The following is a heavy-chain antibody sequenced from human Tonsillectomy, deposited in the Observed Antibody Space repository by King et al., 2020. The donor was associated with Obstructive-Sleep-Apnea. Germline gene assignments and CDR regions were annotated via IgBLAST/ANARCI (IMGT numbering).Heavy chain of an antibody. V-gene: IGHV3-21*01. CDR3: ARVPMITFGGGPGDYYDYGMDV. CDR1: GFTFSSYS. J-gene: IGHJ6*02. D-gene: IGHD3-16*01. Sequence: VQLVESGGGLVKPGGSLRLSCAASGFTFSSYSMNWVRQAPGKGLEWVSSISSSSSYIYYADSVKGRFTISRDNAKNSLYLQMNSLRAEDTAVYYCARVPMITFGGGPGDYYDYGMDVWGQGTTVTVSS. CDR2: ISSSSSYI.